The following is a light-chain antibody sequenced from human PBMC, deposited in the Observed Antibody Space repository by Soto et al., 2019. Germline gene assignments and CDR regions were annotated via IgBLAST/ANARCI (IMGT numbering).Light chain of an antibody. CDR2: DVS. J-gene: IGKJ1*01. Sequence: DIQMTQSPSTLSASVGDTVPITCRASQRISGWLAWHPQKPGKAPKLMIYDVSDLKRGVPPRFSGSGSGTEIILSISSLQPEAFATYYCHQYGSLSVKVGQGIKVEIK. CDR3: HQYGSLSVK. V-gene: IGKV1-5*01. CDR1: QRISGW.